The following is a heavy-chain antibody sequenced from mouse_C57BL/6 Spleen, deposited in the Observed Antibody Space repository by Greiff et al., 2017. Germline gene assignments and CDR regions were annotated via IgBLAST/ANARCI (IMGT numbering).Heavy chain of an antibody. Sequence: EVKLVASEGGLVQPGSSMKLSCPASGFTFSDYYLAWVRQVPEKGLEWVANINYDGSSTYYLDSLKSRFIISRDTAKNILYLQMSSLKSEDTATYYCARDYDGYYYFDYWGQGTTLTVSS. V-gene: IGHV5-16*01. CDR3: ARDYDGYYYFDY. J-gene: IGHJ2*01. CDR1: GFTFSDYY. D-gene: IGHD2-3*01. CDR2: INYDGSST.